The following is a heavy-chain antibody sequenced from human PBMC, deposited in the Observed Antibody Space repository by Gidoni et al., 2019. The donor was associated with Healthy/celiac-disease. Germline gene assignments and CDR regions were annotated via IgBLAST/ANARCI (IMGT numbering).Heavy chain of an antibody. CDR2: ISGRGGST. D-gene: IGHD3-22*01. CDR1: GFTFIRYA. CDR3: AKDGYYYDSSGYYYYGMDV. J-gene: IGHJ6*02. Sequence: EVQLLESGGGLVQPGGSLILSCAASGFTFIRYAISWVRQAPGKGMEWVSAISGRGGSTYYADSVKGRFNISRDNSKNTLYLQMNSLRAEDTAVYYCAKDGYYYDSSGYYYYGMDVWGQGTTVTVSS. V-gene: IGHV3-23*01.